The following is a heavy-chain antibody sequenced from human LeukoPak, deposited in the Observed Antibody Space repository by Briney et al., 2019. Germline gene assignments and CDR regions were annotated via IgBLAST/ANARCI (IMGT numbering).Heavy chain of an antibody. CDR3: AKKYYDSSGYHSVFDY. J-gene: IGHJ4*02. CDR1: GYTFTDHD. CDR2: MNPNSGNT. Sequence: ASVKVSCKASGYTFTDHDINWVRQATGQGLEWMGWMNPNSGNTGYAQKFQGRVTITRNTSISTAYMELSSLRSEDTAVYFCAKKYYDSSGYHSVFDYWGQGTLVTVSS. V-gene: IGHV1-8*01. D-gene: IGHD3-22*01.